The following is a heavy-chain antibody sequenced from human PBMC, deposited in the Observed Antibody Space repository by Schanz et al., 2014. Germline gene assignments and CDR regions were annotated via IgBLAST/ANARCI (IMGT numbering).Heavy chain of an antibody. CDR2: ISYDGRHK. CDR1: GFSFSGYG. CDR3: AKDDTQVNGMDV. Sequence: QVQLVESGGSVVQPGRSLRLSCAGSGFSFSGYGMHWVRQAPGKGLEWVAIISYDGRHKNYADSVKGRFTISRDNSKNTLHLQMNSLRVEDTAVYYCAKDDTQVNGMDVWGQGTTVTVSS. V-gene: IGHV3-30*18. J-gene: IGHJ6*02.